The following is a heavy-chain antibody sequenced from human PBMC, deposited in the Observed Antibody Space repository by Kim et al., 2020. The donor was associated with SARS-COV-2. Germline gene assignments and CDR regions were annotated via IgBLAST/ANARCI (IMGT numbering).Heavy chain of an antibody. Sequence: GGSLRLSCAASGFTFSSYDMNWVRQAPGKGLEWVAVIWYGGSNKYYADSVKGRFTISRDNSKNTLYLQMNSLRAEDTAVYYCAKGLYYYDSSGYKDAFDIWGQGTMVTVSS. CDR3: AKGLYYYDSSGYKDAFDI. CDR1: GFTFSSYD. CDR2: IWYGGSNK. D-gene: IGHD3-22*01. J-gene: IGHJ3*02. V-gene: IGHV3-33*06.